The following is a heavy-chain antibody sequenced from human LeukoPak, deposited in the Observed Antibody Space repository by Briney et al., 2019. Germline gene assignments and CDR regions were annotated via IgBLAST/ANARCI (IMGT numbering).Heavy chain of an antibody. Sequence: GASLRLSCAASGFNFSNYAMSWVRQAPGKGLEWVSLIYSGGTTYYADSVKGRFTISRDNSKNTLYLQMNSLRAEDTAVYYCASRTESGYTYGYLDFWGQGTLVTVSS. D-gene: IGHD5-18*01. CDR1: GFNFSNYA. J-gene: IGHJ4*02. CDR2: IYSGGTT. V-gene: IGHV3-23*03. CDR3: ASRTESGYTYGYLDF.